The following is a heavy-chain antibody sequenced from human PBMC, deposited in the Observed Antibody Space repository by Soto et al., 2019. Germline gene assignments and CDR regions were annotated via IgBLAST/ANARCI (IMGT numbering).Heavy chain of an antibody. CDR1: GFTFSSYA. CDR3: AKDKFQWLVTSLDWFDP. V-gene: IGHV3-23*01. D-gene: IGHD6-19*01. CDR2: ISGSGGST. Sequence: GGSLRLSCAASGFTFSSYAMSWVRQAPGKGLEWVSAISGSGGSTYYADSVKGRFTISRDNSKNTLYLQMNSLRAEDTAVYYCAKDKFQWLVTSLDWFDPWGQGTLVTVSS. J-gene: IGHJ5*02.